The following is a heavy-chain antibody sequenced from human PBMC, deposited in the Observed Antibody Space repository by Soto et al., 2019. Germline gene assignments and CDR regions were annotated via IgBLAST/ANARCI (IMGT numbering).Heavy chain of an antibody. CDR1: GLTFGNYA. CDR2: ISDPGTST. V-gene: IGHV3-23*01. Sequence: SLRLSCAASGLTFGNYAMNWVRQAPGKGLEWISSISDPGTSTYYANSVKGRFSMSRDNSKNTLFLQMNRLRADDTAVYFCAKSLVTPSDAFDLWGRGTLVTVSS. D-gene: IGHD2-21*02. J-gene: IGHJ3*01. CDR3: AKSLVTPSDAFDL.